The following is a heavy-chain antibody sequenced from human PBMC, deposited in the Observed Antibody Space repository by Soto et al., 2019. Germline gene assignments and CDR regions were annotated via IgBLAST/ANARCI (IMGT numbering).Heavy chain of an antibody. D-gene: IGHD3-10*01. CDR1: GFTFSSYA. V-gene: IGHV3-64D*08. CDR2: ISSNGGST. Sequence: GGSLRLSCSASGFTFSSYAMHWVRQAPGKGLEYVSAISSNGGSTYYADSVKGRFTISRDNSKNTLYLQMSSLRAEDTAVYYCVKDAGFAGGYFDYWGQGTLVTVSS. J-gene: IGHJ4*02. CDR3: VKDAGFAGGYFDY.